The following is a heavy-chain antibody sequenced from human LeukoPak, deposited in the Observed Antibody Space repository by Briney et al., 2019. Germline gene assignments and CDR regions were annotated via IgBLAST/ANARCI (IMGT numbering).Heavy chain of an antibody. J-gene: IGHJ3*01. V-gene: IGHV3-9*01. CDR3: ATWEWELFPNEASDF. Sequence: GGSLRLSCAASGFTFDDYAMHWVRQAPGKGLEWDSGISWNSGSIGYADSVKGRFTISRDNAEHSVYLQMNSLRADDTAVYYCATWEWELFPNEASDFWGQGTMVTVSS. CDR2: ISWNSGSI. D-gene: IGHD1-26*01. CDR1: GFTFDDYA.